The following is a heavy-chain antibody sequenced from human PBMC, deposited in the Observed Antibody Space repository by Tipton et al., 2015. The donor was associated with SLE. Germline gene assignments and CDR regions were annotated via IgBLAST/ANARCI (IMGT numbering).Heavy chain of an antibody. V-gene: IGHV3-23*01. Sequence: GSLRLSCAASGFTFTNYAMNWVRQAPGKGLEWVSTTDGHGQITYYADSVKGRFTMSRDSSKNTVYLQMNSLRVEDTAAYFCAKLVSGWFLGMDSWGQGTLVTVTS. J-gene: IGHJ4*02. CDR3: AKLVSGWFLGMDS. CDR1: GFTFTNYA. CDR2: TDGHGQIT. D-gene: IGHD6-19*01.